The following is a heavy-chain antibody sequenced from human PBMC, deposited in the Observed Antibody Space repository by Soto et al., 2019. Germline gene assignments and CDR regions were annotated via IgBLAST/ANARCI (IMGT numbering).Heavy chain of an antibody. CDR3: ARDLDVRMGAFDI. CDR1: GFTFSSYS. J-gene: IGHJ3*02. Sequence: GGSLRLSCAASGFTFSSYSMNWVRQAPGKGLEWVSSISSSSSYIYYADSVKGRFTISRDNAKNSLYLQMNSLRAEDTAVYYCARDLDVRMGAFDIWGQGTMVTVSS. V-gene: IGHV3-21*01. D-gene: IGHD1-1*01. CDR2: ISSSSSYI.